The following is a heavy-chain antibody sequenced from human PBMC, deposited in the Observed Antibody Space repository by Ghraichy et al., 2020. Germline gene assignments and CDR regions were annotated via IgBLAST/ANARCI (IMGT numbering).Heavy chain of an antibody. CDR1: GYRFSSQW. V-gene: IGHV5-51*01. CDR2: IYPDDSET. J-gene: IGHJ4*02. Sequence: GESLNISCKGSGYRFSSQWIGWVRQMPGKGLEWMGIIYPDDSETRYSPSFQGQVTISAAKSISTAYLQWTSLKASDTAMYFCARQRGYSFGLSIGVFDLWGQGSLVPVSP. CDR3: ARQRGYSFGLSIGVFDL. D-gene: IGHD5-18*01.